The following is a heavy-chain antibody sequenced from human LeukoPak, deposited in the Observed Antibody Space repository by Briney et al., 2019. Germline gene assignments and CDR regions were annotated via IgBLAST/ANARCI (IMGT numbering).Heavy chain of an antibody. CDR2: ITDNSGRT. V-gene: IGHV3-23*01. Sequence: GGSLRLSCAASGFSFSNSAMTWVRQAPGKGLEWVSAITDNSGRTFYAGSVRGRFTISRDNSKSTLYLEMNSLRAEDTAVYYCPKMFFDNSGYLDHWGQGTLVTVSS. J-gene: IGHJ4*02. CDR3: PKMFFDNSGYLDH. D-gene: IGHD3-22*01. CDR1: GFSFSNSA.